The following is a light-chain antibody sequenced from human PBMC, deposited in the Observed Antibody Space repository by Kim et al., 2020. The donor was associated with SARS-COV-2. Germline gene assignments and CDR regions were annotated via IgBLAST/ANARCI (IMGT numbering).Light chain of an antibody. Sequence: VGLGKKGRFKSLRDDLRTYYATWDQEKERQAPILIMYGKNNRPSGIRDRYAGSSSGNTATLTSTGTQAGDEADDYCNSRDSKDNVVFGGGTQLTGL. CDR1: DLRTYY. CDR2: GKN. J-gene: IGLJ2*01. CDR3: NSRDSKDNVV. V-gene: IGLV3-19*01.